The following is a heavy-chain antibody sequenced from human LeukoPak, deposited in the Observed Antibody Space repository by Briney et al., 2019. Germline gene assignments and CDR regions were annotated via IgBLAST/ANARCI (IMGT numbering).Heavy chain of an antibody. CDR3: ARDLELLSFDY. V-gene: IGHV4-39*07. D-gene: IGHD1-26*01. J-gene: IGHJ4*02. CDR2: IYYSGST. CDR1: SGSISSSSYY. Sequence: SETLSLACTVSSGSISSSSYYWGWIRQPPRKGLEWIGSIYYSGSTYYNPSLKSRVTISVDTSKNQFSLKLSSVTAADTAVYYCARDLELLSFDYWGQGTLVTVSS.